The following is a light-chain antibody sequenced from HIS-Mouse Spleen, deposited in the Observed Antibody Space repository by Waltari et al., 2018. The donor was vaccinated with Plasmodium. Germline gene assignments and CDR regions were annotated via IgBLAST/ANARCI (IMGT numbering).Light chain of an antibody. CDR2: EGS. CDR1: TRDVGRYHL. CDR3: CSYAGSSTWV. V-gene: IGLV2-23*01. Sequence: QSALTQPASVSGSPGQSITISFTGTTRDVGRYHLVSWYQQHPGKAPKLMIYEGSKRPSGVSNRFSGSKSGNTASLTISGLQAEDEADYYCCSYAGSSTWVFGGGTKLTVL. J-gene: IGLJ3*02.